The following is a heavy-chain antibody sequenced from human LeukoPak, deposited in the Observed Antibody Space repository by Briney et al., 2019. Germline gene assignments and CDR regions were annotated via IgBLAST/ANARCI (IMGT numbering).Heavy chain of an antibody. D-gene: IGHD3-3*01. CDR3: VRRYYDFWSGYYALGDYFDY. V-gene: IGHV4-30-2*04. Sequence: SGSTCYNPSLKSRVTISVDTSKNQFSLKLSSVTAADTAVYYCVRRYYDFWSGYYALGDYFDYWGQGTLVTVSS. J-gene: IGHJ4*02. CDR2: SGST.